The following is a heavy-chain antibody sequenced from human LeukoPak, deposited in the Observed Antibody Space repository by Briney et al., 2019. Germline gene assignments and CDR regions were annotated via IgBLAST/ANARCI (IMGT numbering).Heavy chain of an antibody. J-gene: IGHJ5*02. D-gene: IGHD3-10*01. CDR3: ARDSGTTGEVKFDP. Sequence: SGTLSLTCTVSGGSISSYYWSWIRQPAGTALEWIGRIYTSGTITYNPSLKSRVTMSVHTSKNQFSLKLSSVTAADTAVYYCARDSGTTGEVKFDPWGQGTLVTVSS. V-gene: IGHV4-4*07. CDR1: GGSISSYY. CDR2: IYTSGTI.